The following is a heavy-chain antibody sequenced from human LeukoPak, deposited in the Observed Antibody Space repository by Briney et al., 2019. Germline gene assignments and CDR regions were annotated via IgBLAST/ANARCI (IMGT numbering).Heavy chain of an antibody. CDR2: INHSGST. CDR3: ARGRAGYYYDSSGYYFGSGLFDY. CDR1: GGSFSGYY. V-gene: IGHV4-34*01. D-gene: IGHD3-22*01. J-gene: IGHJ4*02. Sequence: SETLSLTCAVYGGSFSGYYWSWIRQPPGKGLEWIGEINHSGSTNYNPSLKSRVTISVDTSKNQFSLKLSSVTAADTAVYYCARGRAGYYYDSSGYYFGSGLFDYWGQGTLVTVPS.